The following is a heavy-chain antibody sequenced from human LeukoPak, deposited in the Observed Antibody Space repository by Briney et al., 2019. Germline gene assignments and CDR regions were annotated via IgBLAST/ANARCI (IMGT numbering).Heavy chain of an antibody. V-gene: IGHV1-2*02. CDR2: INPNSGGT. Sequence: ASVKVSCKASGYTFTGYYMHWVRQAPGQGLEWVGWINPNSGGTNYAQKFQGRVTMTRDTSISTAYMELSRLRSDDTAVYYCARGLKDIVVVPAAAFDPWGQGTLVTVSS. CDR3: ARGLKDIVVVPAAAFDP. J-gene: IGHJ5*02. CDR1: GYTFTGYY. D-gene: IGHD2-2*01.